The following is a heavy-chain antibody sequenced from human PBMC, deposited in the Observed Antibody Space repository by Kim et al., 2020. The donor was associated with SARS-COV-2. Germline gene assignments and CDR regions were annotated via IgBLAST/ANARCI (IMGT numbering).Heavy chain of an antibody. D-gene: IGHD6-19*01. CDR2: IRQSGGNT. V-gene: IGHV3-23*01. CDR1: GFTFNSYA. CDR3: AKVTSESSGWFEYFQR. J-gene: IGHJ1*01. Sequence: GGSLRLSCAASGFTFNSYAMSWVRQAPGKGLEWVSGIRQSGGNTEYADSVKGRFSISRDNSKNTLYLQMNRLRAEDTAVYYCAKVTSESSGWFEYFQRWGTGALVTVSS.